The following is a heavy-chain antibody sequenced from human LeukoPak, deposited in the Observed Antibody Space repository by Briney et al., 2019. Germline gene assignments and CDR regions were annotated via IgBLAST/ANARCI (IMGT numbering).Heavy chain of an antibody. D-gene: IGHD2-15*01. CDR1: GGSISSGGYY. Sequence: SQTLSLTCTVSGGSISSGGYYWSWIRQHPGKGLEWIGYTYYSGSTYYNPSLKSRVTMSVDTSKNQFSLKLSSVTAADTAVYYCASRYCSGGSCHYYYYDMDVWGQGTTVTVSS. V-gene: IGHV4-31*03. CDR3: ASRYCSGGSCHYYYYDMDV. CDR2: TYYSGST. J-gene: IGHJ6*02.